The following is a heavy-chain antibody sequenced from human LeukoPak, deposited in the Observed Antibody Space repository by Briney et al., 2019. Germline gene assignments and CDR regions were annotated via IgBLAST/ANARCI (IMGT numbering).Heavy chain of an antibody. D-gene: IGHD6-13*01. J-gene: IGHJ4*02. CDR1: GFTFDNYA. Sequence: GGSLRLSCTASGFTFDNYAMNWARQAPGKGLEWVSGIFWNGGKITYADSVKGRFTISRDNARNSLYLQMNSLRAEDTALYYCARDLAADRRGYFDRWGQGTLVIVSS. CDR3: ARDLAADRRGYFDR. V-gene: IGHV3-20*04. CDR2: IFWNGGKI.